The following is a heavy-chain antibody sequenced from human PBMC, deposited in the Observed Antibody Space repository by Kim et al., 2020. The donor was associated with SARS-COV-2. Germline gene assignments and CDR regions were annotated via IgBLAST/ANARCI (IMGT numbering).Heavy chain of an antibody. D-gene: IGHD5-18*01. Sequence: GGSLRLSCAASGFTFSSYEMNWVRQAPGKGLEWVSYISSSGSTIYYADSVKGRFTIPRDNAKNSLYLQMNSLRAEDTAVYYCARDDTAMLTGFDYWGQGTLVTVSS. V-gene: IGHV3-48*03. J-gene: IGHJ4*02. CDR2: ISSSGSTI. CDR3: ARDDTAMLTGFDY. CDR1: GFTFSSYE.